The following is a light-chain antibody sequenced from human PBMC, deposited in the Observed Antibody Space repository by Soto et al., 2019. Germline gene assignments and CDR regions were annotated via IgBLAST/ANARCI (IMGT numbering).Light chain of an antibody. Sequence: NFMLTQPHSVSESPGKTVTISCTRSSGSVASNHAQWYQQRPGSAPTTVIYKDNQRPSGVPDRFSGSIDSSSNSASLIISGLKTEDESDYYCQSYDGNNVVFGGGTKLTVL. CDR3: QSYDGNNVV. V-gene: IGLV6-57*04. CDR1: SGSVASNH. J-gene: IGLJ2*01. CDR2: KDN.